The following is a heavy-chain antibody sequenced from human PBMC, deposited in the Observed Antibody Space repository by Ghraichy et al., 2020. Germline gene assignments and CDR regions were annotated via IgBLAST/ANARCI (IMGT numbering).Heavy chain of an antibody. CDR3: ARDRKDTAMDDNWFDP. Sequence: GSLRLSCTVSGGSISSYYWSWIRQPPGKGLEWIGYIYYSGSTNYNPSLKSRVTISVDTSKNQFSLKLSSVTAADTAVYYCARDRKDTAMDDNWFDPWGQGTLVTVSS. V-gene: IGHV4-59*01. CDR2: IYYSGST. J-gene: IGHJ5*02. CDR1: GGSISSYY. D-gene: IGHD5-18*01.